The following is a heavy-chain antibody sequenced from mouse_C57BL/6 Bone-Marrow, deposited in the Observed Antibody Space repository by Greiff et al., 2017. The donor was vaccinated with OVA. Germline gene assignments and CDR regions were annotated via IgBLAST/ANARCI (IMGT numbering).Heavy chain of an antibody. CDR2: IYPGSGST. J-gene: IGHJ2*01. CDR3: ALYYYGSTLFDY. V-gene: IGHV1-55*01. D-gene: IGHD1-1*01. Sequence: QVQLKQPGAELVKPGASVKMSCKASGYTFTSYWITWVKQRPGQGLEWIGDIYPGSGSTNYNEKFKSKATLTVDTSSSTAYMQLSSLTSEDSAVYYCALYYYGSTLFDYWGQGTTLTVSS. CDR1: GYTFTSYW.